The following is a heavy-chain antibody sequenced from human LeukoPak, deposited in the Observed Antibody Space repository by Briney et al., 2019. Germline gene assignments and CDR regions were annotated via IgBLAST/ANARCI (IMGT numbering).Heavy chain of an antibody. CDR2: IYYSGST. CDR1: GGSISSGDYY. V-gene: IGHV4-30-4*02. D-gene: IGHD3-3*01. CDR3: ARALSWRYYFDY. Sequence: SETLSLTCTVSGGSISSGDYYWSWIRQPPGKGLEWIGYIYYSGSTYYNPSLKSRVTISVDTSKNQFSLKLSSVTAADTAVYYCARALSWRYYFDYWGQGTLVTVSS. J-gene: IGHJ4*02.